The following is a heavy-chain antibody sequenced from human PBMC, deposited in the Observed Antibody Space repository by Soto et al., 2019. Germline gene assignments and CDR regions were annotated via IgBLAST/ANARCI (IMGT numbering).Heavy chain of an antibody. D-gene: IGHD6-13*01. CDR3: ARGSPTVASEHQLGELGY. V-gene: IGHV1-69*01. J-gene: IGHJ4*02. CDR1: GGTFSSYA. CDR2: TIPILGTA. Sequence: QVQLVQSGAEVKKPGSSVKVSCKASGGTFSSYAISWVRQPPGQWLEWMGGTIPILGTANYAQKFQGRVTINADESTSKAYRELSSLRPEDTAVYYCARGSPTVASEHQLGELGYWGQGTLVTVSS.